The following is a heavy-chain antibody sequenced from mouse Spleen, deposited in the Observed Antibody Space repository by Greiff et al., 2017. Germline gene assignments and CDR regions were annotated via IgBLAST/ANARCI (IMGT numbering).Heavy chain of an antibody. CDR1: GFNIKDYY. CDR3: NVGDYYGSSWFAY. D-gene: IGHD1-1*01. V-gene: IGHV14-4*02. J-gene: IGHJ3*01. CDR2: LDPENGDT. Sequence: EVMLVESGAELVRSGASVQLSCTASGFNIKDYYMHWVKQRPEQGLEWIGWLDPENGDTEYAPKFQGKATMTADTSSNTAYLQLSSLTSEDTAVYYCNVGDYYGSSWFAYWGQGTLVTVSA.